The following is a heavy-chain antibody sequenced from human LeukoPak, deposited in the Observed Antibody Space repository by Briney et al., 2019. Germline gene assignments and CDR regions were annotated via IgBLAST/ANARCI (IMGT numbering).Heavy chain of an antibody. J-gene: IGHJ3*02. CDR3: ARTLYGSGSYLAFDI. Sequence: ASVNVSCKASGYTFTGYYMHWVRQAPGRGLERMGWINPNSGGTNYAQKFQGRVTMTRDTSISTAYMELSRLRSDDTAVYYCARTLYGSGSYLAFDIWGQGTMVTVSS. CDR2: INPNSGGT. CDR1: GYTFTGYY. V-gene: IGHV1-2*02. D-gene: IGHD3-10*01.